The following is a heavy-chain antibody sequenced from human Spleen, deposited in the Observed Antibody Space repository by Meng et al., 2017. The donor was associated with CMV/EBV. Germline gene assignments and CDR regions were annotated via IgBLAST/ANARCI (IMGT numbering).Heavy chain of an antibody. D-gene: IGHD3-16*01. CDR2: INHSGST. CDR3: ARAIVGDLNWFDP. CDR1: GGSFSGYY. Sequence: SETLSLTCAVYGGSFSGYYWSWIRQPPGKGLEWIGEINHSGSTNYNPSLKSRVTISVDTSKNQFSLELSSVTAADTAVYYCARAIVGDLNWFDPWGQGTLVTVSS. J-gene: IGHJ5*02. V-gene: IGHV4-34*01.